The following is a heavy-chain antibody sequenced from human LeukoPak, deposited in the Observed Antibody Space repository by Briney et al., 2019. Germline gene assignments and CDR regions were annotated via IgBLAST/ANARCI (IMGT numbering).Heavy chain of an antibody. J-gene: IGHJ3*02. CDR2: INSDGSST. CDR3: ARDHVSTPYAFDI. V-gene: IGHV3-74*01. D-gene: IGHD5/OR15-5a*01. CDR1: GFTFSSYW. Sequence: PGGSLRLSCAASGFTFSSYWMHWVRQAPGKGLVLVSRINSDGSSTSYADSVKGRFTISRDNAKNTLYLQMNSLRAEDTAVYYCARDHVSTPYAFDIWGQGTMVTVSS.